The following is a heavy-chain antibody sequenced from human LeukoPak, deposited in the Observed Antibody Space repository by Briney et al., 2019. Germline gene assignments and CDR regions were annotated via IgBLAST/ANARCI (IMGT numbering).Heavy chain of an antibody. Sequence: GGSLRLSCAASGFTFSSCAMHWVRQAPGKGLEWVAVISYDGSNKYYADSVKGRFTISRDNSKDTLYLQMNSLRTEDTAVYYCARGSSNWFFDCWGQGTLVTVSS. CDR3: ARGSSNWFFDC. D-gene: IGHD6-13*01. J-gene: IGHJ4*02. V-gene: IGHV3-30*04. CDR1: GFTFSSCA. CDR2: ISYDGSNK.